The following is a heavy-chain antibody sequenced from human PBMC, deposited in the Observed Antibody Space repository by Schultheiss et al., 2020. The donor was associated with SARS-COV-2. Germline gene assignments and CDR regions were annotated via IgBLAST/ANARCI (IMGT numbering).Heavy chain of an antibody. CDR3: ARSSRGYYFDY. Sequence: GGSLRLSCAASGFTFSSYSMNWVRQAPGKGLEWVSSISSSSSYIYYADSVKGRFTISRDNAKNTLYLQMNSLRAEDTAVYYCARSSRGYYFDYWGQGTLVTVSS. V-gene: IGHV3-21*01. D-gene: IGHD1-26*01. CDR2: ISSSSSYI. CDR1: GFTFSSYS. J-gene: IGHJ4*02.